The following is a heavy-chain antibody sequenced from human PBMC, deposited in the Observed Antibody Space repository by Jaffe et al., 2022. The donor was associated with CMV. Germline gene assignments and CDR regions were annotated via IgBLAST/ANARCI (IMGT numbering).Heavy chain of an antibody. Sequence: EVQLVESGGGLVKPGGSLRLSCAASGFTFSSYSMNWVRQAPGKGLEWVSSISSSSSYIYYADSVKGRFTISRDNAKNSLYLQMNSLRAEDTAVYYCARDGYSNYVWGLSDSYYYYYMDVWGKGTTVTVSS. CDR1: GFTFSSYS. CDR3: ARDGYSNYVWGLSDSYYYYYMDV. CDR2: ISSSSSYI. J-gene: IGHJ6*03. D-gene: IGHD4-4*01. V-gene: IGHV3-21*01.